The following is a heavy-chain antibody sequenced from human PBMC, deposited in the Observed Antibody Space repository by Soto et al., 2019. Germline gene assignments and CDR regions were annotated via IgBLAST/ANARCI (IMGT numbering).Heavy chain of an antibody. J-gene: IGHJ4*02. V-gene: IGHV5-51*01. CDR1: GYSFTNYW. D-gene: IGHD3-9*01. CDR2: IYPGDSDT. CDR3: ARSSDAYDILTGYYSDY. Sequence: GESLKISCKGSGYSFTNYWISWVRQMPGKGLEWMGIIYPGDSDTRYSPSFQDQVTISADKSISTAYLQWSSLKASDTAMYYCARSSDAYDILTGYYSDYWGQGTLVTVSS.